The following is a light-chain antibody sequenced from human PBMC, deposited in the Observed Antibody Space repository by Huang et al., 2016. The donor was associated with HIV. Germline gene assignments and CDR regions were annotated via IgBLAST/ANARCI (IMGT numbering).Light chain of an antibody. Sequence: IVMTQSPLSPPATPGEPATLSCRSSQSLLHTNGYSYVDWYLQKPGQSPQLLIYIGFNAAYGVPEGFSGSGSVLDFTLKISSVEAADVVIYYCMQALQSPRTFGQGTRL. CDR2: IGF. CDR3: MQALQSPRT. V-gene: IGKV2-28*01. CDR1: QSLLHTNGYSY. J-gene: IGKJ5*01.